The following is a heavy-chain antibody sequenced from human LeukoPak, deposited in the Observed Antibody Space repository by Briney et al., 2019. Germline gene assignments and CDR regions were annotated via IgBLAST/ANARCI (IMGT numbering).Heavy chain of an antibody. D-gene: IGHD2-8*01. CDR1: GFTFSSYA. J-gene: IGHJ4*02. V-gene: IGHV3-23*01. CDR2: ISGSGGST. CDR3: ARDRAMDDY. Sequence: GGSLRLSSAASGFTFSSYAMSWFRQAPGKGLEWVSAISGSGGSTYYADSVKGRFTISRDNSKNTLYLQMNSLRAEDTAVYYCARDRAMDDYWGQGTLVTVPS.